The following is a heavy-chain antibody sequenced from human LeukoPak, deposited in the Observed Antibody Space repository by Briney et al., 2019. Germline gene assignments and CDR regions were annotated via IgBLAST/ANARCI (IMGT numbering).Heavy chain of an antibody. CDR1: GGSFTSHTYY. V-gene: IGHV4-39*07. CDR2: IYYSGST. D-gene: IGHD5-24*01. J-gene: IGHJ4*02. Sequence: PSETLSLTCTVSGGSFTSHTYYWGWIRQPPGKGLEWIGSIYYSGSTYYNPSLKSRVTISVDTSKNQFSLKLSSVTAADTAVYYCARVAVATRWDRTYFDYWGQGTLVTVSS. CDR3: ARVAVATRWDRTYFDY.